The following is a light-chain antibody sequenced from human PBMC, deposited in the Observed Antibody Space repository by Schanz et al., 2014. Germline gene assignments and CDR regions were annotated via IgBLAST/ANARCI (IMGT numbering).Light chain of an antibody. CDR1: SSNIGAGYG. V-gene: IGLV1-40*01. CDR2: DNS. J-gene: IGLJ2*01. CDR3: QSYDSSLSGVV. Sequence: QSVLTQPPSVSGAPGQRVTISCTGSSSNIGAGYGVHWYQQFPGTAPKLLIYDNSRRPSGVPDRFSGSKSGTSGTLAITGLQAEDEAVYYCQSYDSSLSGVVFGGGTKLTVL.